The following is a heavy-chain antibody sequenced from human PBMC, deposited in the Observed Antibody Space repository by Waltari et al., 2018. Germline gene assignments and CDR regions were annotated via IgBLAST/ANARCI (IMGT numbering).Heavy chain of an antibody. CDR2: IKQDGSEK. Sequence: EAQLVVSGGGLVSRGGSLRISCAASGSTFSSWWLSWVSQAPRKGLEWVANIKQDGSEKYYVYSVKGRFTISRDKAKNSMYLQMNSLRAEDTAVYYWARGLGEYWGQGTLVTVSS. CDR3: ARGLGEY. D-gene: IGHD3-16*01. J-gene: IGHJ4*02. CDR1: GSTFSSWW. V-gene: IGHV3-7*01.